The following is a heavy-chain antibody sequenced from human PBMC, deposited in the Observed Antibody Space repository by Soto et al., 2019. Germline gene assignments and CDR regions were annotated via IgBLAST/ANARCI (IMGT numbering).Heavy chain of an antibody. CDR2: LIPLFGTT. D-gene: IGHD7-27*01. Sequence: QVQLVQSGAEVRKPGSSVKVSCKASGGTFSGHAISWVRQAPGQGPEWMGGLIPLFGTTQHAQRFQGRLTITADKSTTTAYMELTSLRFEDTAIYYCARGPNWGYRFDAWGQGTLVTVSS. J-gene: IGHJ4*02. V-gene: IGHV1-69*06. CDR1: GGTFSGHA. CDR3: ARGPNWGYRFDA.